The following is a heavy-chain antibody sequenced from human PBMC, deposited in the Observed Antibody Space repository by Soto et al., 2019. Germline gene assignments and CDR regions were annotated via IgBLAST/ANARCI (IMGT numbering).Heavy chain of an antibody. J-gene: IGHJ3*02. CDR3: ARERAVAVEGYDSLDI. Sequence: GGSLRLSCAASGFTFSSYSMNWVRQAPGKGLEWVSSISSSSSYKYYADSVKGRFTISRDNAKNSLYQQMNSLRAEDTAVYYCARERAVAVEGYDSLDIWGKGTMVTVSS. V-gene: IGHV3-21*01. D-gene: IGHD6-13*01. CDR1: GFTFSSYS. CDR2: ISSSSSYK.